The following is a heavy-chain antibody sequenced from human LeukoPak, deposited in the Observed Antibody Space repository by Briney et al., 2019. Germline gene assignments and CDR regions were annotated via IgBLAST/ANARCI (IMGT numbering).Heavy chain of an antibody. V-gene: IGHV4-39*01. Sequence: PSETLSLTCTVSGVSISSSNSYWGWIRQPPGTGLEWIGSIYYSGNTYYNASLKSQVSISIDTSKNRFSLKLTSVTAADTAVYYCARQTGSGLFILPGGQGTLVTVSS. D-gene: IGHD3/OR15-3a*01. CDR1: GVSISSSNSY. J-gene: IGHJ4*02. CDR3: ARQTGSGLFILP. CDR2: IYYSGNT.